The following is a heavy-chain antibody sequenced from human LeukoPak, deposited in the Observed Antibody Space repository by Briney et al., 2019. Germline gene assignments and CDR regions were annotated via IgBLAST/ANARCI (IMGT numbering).Heavy chain of an antibody. J-gene: IGHJ4*02. CDR1: GFTISNNY. D-gene: IGHD6-6*01. CDR2: IYSGGAT. V-gene: IGHV3-66*01. Sequence: GGSLRLSCAASGFTISNNYMRWVRQTPGKGLEWVSLIYSGGATFYADAVKGRFTISRDGSKNTLYLQMNSLRAEDTAVYYCARDPPAVAANTYGWGQGTLVTVSS. CDR3: ARDPPAVAANTYG.